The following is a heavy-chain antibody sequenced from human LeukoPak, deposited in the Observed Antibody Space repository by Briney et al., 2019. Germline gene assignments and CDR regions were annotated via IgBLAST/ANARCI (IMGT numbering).Heavy chain of an antibody. CDR1: GGSISNYY. V-gene: IGHV4-59*12. CDR3: ARESLTWLQSRTSWFDP. Sequence: SETLSLTCTVSGGSISNYYWNWIRQPPGKGLDWIGYIYYSGTTNYNPSLKSRVTISVDSSKNQFSLRLSSVTAADTAVYYCARESLTWLQSRTSWFDPWGQGTLVTVSS. D-gene: IGHD5-24*01. CDR2: IYYSGTT. J-gene: IGHJ5*02.